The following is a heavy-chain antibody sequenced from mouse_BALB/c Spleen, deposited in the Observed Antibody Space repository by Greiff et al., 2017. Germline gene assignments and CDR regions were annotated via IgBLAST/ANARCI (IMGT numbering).Heavy chain of an antibody. D-gene: IGHD2-14*01. CDR1: GFTFSSYA. Sequence: EVQGVESGGGLVKPGGSLKLSCAASGFTFSSYAMSWVRQSPEKRLEWVAEISSGGSYTYYPDTVTGRFTISRDNAKNTLYLEMSSLRSEDTAMYYCATYYRYDGFAYWGQGTLVTVSA. J-gene: IGHJ3*01. CDR3: ATYYRYDGFAY. CDR2: ISSGGSYT. V-gene: IGHV5-9-4*01.